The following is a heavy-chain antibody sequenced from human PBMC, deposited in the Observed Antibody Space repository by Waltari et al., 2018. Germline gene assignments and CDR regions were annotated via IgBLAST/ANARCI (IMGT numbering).Heavy chain of an antibody. D-gene: IGHD4-4*01. CDR3: AREGSHLTTVNDY. CDR1: GYPCRAYY. J-gene: IGHJ4*02. Sequence: LVQSGAEVKKPGASVRVSCETSGYPCRAYYIHWVRQAPGQGREWMGWINPRNGETKYTQKFHGRVTMTRDTSINTAYMELSSLIFDDTAVYYCAREGSHLTTVNDYWGQGTLVIVSS. CDR2: INPRNGET. V-gene: IGHV1-2*02.